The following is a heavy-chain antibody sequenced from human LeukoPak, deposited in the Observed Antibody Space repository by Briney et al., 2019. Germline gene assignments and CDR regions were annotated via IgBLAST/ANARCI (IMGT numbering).Heavy chain of an antibody. CDR2: ISAYNGNT. V-gene: IGHV1-18*01. Sequence: ASVTVSCKASGYTFTSYGISWVRQAPGQGLEWMGWISAYNGNTNYAQKLQGRVTITTDTSTSTAYMELRSLRSDDTAVYYCARPEGYCSSTSCYVLDYWGQGTLVTVSS. CDR1: GYTFTSYG. CDR3: ARPEGYCSSTSCYVLDY. J-gene: IGHJ4*02. D-gene: IGHD2-2*01.